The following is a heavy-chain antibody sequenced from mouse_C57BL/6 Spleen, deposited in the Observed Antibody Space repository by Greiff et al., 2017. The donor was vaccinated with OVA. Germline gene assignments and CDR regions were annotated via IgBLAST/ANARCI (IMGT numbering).Heavy chain of an antibody. Sequence: QVQLKESGPELVKPGASVKISCKASGYGFTSYYIHWVKQRPGQGLEWIGWIYPGSGNTKYNEKFKGKATLTADTSSSTAYMQLSSLTSEDSAVYYCARARDWYFDYWGQGTTLTVSS. D-gene: IGHD3-3*01. CDR3: ARARDWYFDY. CDR1: GYGFTSYY. CDR2: IYPGSGNT. V-gene: IGHV1-66*01. J-gene: IGHJ2*01.